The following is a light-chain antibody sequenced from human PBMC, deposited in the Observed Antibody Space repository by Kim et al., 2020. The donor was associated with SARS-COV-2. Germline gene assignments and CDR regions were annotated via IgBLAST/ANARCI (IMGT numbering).Light chain of an antibody. Sequence: EIVMTQSPATLSVSLGERATLSCRASQSVTSNLAWYQHKPGQPPRLLIYGASTRAADVPARFSGGGSGTEFTLTISSLQSEDFAVYYCQQYNNWPPVTCGPGTKVDIK. CDR2: GAS. CDR1: QSVTSN. J-gene: IGKJ3*01. V-gene: IGKV3-15*01. CDR3: QQYNNWPPVT.